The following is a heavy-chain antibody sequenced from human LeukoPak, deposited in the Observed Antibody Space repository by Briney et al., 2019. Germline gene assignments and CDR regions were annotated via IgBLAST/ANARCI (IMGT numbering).Heavy chain of an antibody. J-gene: IGHJ5*02. V-gene: IGHV5-51*01. D-gene: IGHD2-21*02. CDR1: GHSFTSYW. CDR2: IYPGDSDT. CDR3: VRLAYCGGDCYSRWFDP. Sequence: GESLKISCKGSGHSFTSYWTGWVRQMPGKGLDWMGIIYPGDSDTRYSPSFQGQVTISADKSIRTAYLHWRSLKASDTAMYYCVRLAYCGGDCYSRWFDPWGQGTLVTVSS.